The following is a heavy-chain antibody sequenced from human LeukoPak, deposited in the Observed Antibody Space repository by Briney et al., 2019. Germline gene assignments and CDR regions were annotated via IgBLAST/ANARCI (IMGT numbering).Heavy chain of an antibody. CDR1: GFTFSSYA. CDR3: AKFGSGSAYYYYGMDV. Sequence: GGSLRLSCAASGFTFSSYAMSWVRQAPGKGLEWVSAISGSGGSTYYADSVKGRFTISRDNSKNTLNLQMNSLRAEDTAVYYCAKFGSGSAYYYYGMDVWGKGTTVTVSS. V-gene: IGHV3-23*01. D-gene: IGHD3-10*01. CDR2: ISGSGGST. J-gene: IGHJ6*04.